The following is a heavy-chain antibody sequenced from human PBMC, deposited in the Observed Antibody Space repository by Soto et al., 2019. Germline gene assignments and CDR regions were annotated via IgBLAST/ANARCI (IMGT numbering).Heavy chain of an antibody. J-gene: IGHJ6*02. Sequence: PGGSLRLSCAASGFTFSSYGMHWVRQAPGKGLEWVAVIWYDGSNKYYADSVKGRFTISRDNSKNTLYLQMNSLRAEDTAVYYCARDLSEGQHYDFWPYGMDVWGQGTTVTVSS. CDR1: GFTFSSYG. CDR2: IWYDGSNK. CDR3: ARDLSEGQHYDFWPYGMDV. V-gene: IGHV3-33*01. D-gene: IGHD3-3*01.